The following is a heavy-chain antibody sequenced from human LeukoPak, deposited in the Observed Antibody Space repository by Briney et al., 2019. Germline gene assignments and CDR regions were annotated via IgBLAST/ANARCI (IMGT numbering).Heavy chain of an antibody. D-gene: IGHD6-13*01. CDR3: ARAGYSSSWCDY. CDR2: ISYDGSNK. J-gene: IGHJ4*02. CDR1: GFTFSSYA. V-gene: IGHV3-30*01. Sequence: GGSLRLSCAASGFTFSSYAMHWVCQAPGKGLEWVAVISYDGSNKYYADSVKGRFTISRDNSKNTLYLQMNSLRAEDTAVYYCARAGYSSSWCDYWGQGTLVTVSS.